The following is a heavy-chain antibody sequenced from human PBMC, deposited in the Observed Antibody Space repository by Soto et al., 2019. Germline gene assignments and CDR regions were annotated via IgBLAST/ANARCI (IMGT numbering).Heavy chain of an antibody. CDR1: GYTFTGYY. D-gene: IGHD3-3*01. V-gene: IGHV1-2*02. J-gene: IGHJ4*02. Sequence: GASVKVSCKASGYTFTGYYMHWVRQAPGQRLEWMGWINPNSGGTNYAQKFQGRVTMTRDTSISTAYMELSRLRSDDTAVYYCARFQTSGYPYYFDYWGQGTLVTVSS. CDR3: ARFQTSGYPYYFDY. CDR2: INPNSGGT.